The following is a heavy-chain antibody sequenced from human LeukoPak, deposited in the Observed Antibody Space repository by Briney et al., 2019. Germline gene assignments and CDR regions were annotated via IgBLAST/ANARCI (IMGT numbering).Heavy chain of an antibody. CDR1: GGTFSSYA. CDR3: ARGEVNWNLDY. V-gene: IGHV1-69*13. D-gene: IGHD1-1*01. CDR2: IFPIFGTA. Sequence: GASVKVSCKASGGTFSSYAISWVRQAPGQGLEWMGGIFPIFGTANYAQKFQGRVTITADESTSTAYMELSSLRSEDTAVYYCARGEVNWNLDYWGQGTLVTVSS. J-gene: IGHJ4*02.